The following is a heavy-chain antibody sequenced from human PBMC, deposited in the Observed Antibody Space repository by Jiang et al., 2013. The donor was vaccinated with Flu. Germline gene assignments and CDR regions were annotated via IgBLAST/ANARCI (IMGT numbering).Heavy chain of an antibody. CDR3: ARAPAFTNFGGGDFDL. Sequence: QTLSLTCAISGDSVSSNSAAWNWIRQSPSRGLEWLGRTYYRSKWYNDYAVSVKSRITINPDTSKNQFSLQLNSVTPEDTAVYYCARAPAFTNFGGGDFDLWGRGTLVTVSS. J-gene: IGHJ2*01. V-gene: IGHV6-1*01. D-gene: IGHD3-3*01. CDR1: GDSVSSNSAA. CDR2: TYYRSKWYN.